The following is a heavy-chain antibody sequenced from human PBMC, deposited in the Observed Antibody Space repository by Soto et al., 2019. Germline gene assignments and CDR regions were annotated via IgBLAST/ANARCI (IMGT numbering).Heavy chain of an antibody. D-gene: IGHD4-17*01. CDR3: ARTSLGLRSVTTSPYYWYFDL. J-gene: IGHJ2*01. CDR1: GGSISSYY. CDR2: IYYSGST. Sequence: QVQLQESGPGLVKPSETLSLTCTVSGGSISSYYWSWIRQPPGKGLEWIGYIYYSGSTNYNPSLKRRVTISVDTSKNQFSLKLSSVTAADTAVYYCARTSLGLRSVTTSPYYWYFDLWGRGTLVTVSS. V-gene: IGHV4-59*01.